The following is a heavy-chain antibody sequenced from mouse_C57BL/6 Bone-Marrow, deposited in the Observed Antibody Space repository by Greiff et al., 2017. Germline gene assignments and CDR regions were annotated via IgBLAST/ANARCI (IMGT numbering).Heavy chain of an antibody. J-gene: IGHJ1*03. CDR3: ARRCTTVVAVDWYFDV. CDR2: ISNGGGST. Sequence: EVKLMESGGGLVQPGGSLKLSCAASGFTFSDYYMYWVRQTPEKRLEWVAYISNGGGSTYYPDTVKGRFTISRDNAKNTLYLQMSRLKSEDTAMYYCARRCTTVVAVDWYFDVWGTGTTVTVSS. V-gene: IGHV5-12*01. CDR1: GFTFSDYY. D-gene: IGHD1-1*01.